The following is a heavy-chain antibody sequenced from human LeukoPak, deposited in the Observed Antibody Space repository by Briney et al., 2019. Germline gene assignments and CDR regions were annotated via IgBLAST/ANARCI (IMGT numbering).Heavy chain of an antibody. D-gene: IGHD5-12*01. CDR2: MSPNSGNT. V-gene: IGHV1-8*01. J-gene: IGHJ6*02. CDR1: EYTFTSYD. Sequence: GASVKVSCKSSEYTFTSYDINWVRQATGRGLEWMGWMSPNSGNTAYAQKFQGRVTMTRNTSISTAYMELSSLRSEDTAVYYCARDIGYYYGMDVWGQGTTVTVSS. CDR3: ARDIGYYYGMDV.